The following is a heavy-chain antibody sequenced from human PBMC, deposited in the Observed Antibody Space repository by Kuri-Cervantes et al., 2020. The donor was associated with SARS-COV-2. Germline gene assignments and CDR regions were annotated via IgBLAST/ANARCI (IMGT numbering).Heavy chain of an antibody. J-gene: IGHJ6*03. V-gene: IGHV1-2*02. D-gene: IGHD3-10*02. Sequence: ASVKVSCKASGYTFTGYYMHWVRQAPGQGLEWMGWINPNSGGTNYAQKFQGRVTMTRDTSISTAYMELSRLRSDDTAVYYCARGGGPGMFFEYYMDVWGKGTKVTVSS. CDR1: GYTFTGYY. CDR2: INPNSGGT. CDR3: ARGGGPGMFFEYYMDV.